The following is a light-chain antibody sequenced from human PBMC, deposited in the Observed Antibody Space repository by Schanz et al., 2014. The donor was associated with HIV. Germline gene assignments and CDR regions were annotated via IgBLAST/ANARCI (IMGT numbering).Light chain of an antibody. V-gene: IGLV4-69*02. CDR3: QTWGTGIVV. CDR2: LNSDGSH. J-gene: IGLJ2*01. Sequence: QPVLTQSPSASASLGASVKLTCTLDSGHRTYAIAWHQQQPEKGPRYLMNLNSDGSHSKGDGIPDRFSGSSSGAERYLTSSSLQSEDEADYYCQTWGTGIVVFGGGTKLTVL. CDR1: SGHRTYA.